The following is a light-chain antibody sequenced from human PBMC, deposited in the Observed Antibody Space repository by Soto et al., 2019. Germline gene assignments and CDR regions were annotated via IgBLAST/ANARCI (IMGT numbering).Light chain of an antibody. CDR1: SSVVGSYNL. CDR2: EVS. V-gene: IGLV2-23*02. J-gene: IGLJ1*01. CDR3: CSYSGISPHV. Sequence: QSVLAQPASVSGSPGQSITISCTGTSSVVGSYNLVSWYQQHPGKAPKLMIYEVSKRPSGVSNRFSGSKSGNTASLTISGLQAEDEADYYCCSYSGISPHVFGTGSVVTV.